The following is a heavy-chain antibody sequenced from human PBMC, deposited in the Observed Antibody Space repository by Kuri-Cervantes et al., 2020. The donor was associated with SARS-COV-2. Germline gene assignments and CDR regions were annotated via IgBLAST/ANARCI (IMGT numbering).Heavy chain of an antibody. CDR2: IQSDGTDK. D-gene: IGHD7-27*01. CDR3: ARDWSGRFDP. V-gene: IGHV3-30*03. CDR1: GFTLSTYG. J-gene: IGHJ5*02. Sequence: GRSLRLSCAASGFTLSTYGMHWVRQAPGKGLEWVELIQSDGTDKYYADSVKGRVTLSRDNSKRPLYLQMSSLRAEDTAVYYCARDWSGRFDPWGQGTLVTVSS.